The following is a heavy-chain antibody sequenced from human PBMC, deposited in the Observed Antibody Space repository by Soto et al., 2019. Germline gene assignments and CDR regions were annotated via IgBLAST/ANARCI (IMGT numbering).Heavy chain of an antibody. D-gene: IGHD4-17*01. Sequence: QVQLVQSGAEVQKPGSSVKVSCKASGGTFSSYAISWVRQAPGQGLEWMGGIIPIFGTANYAQKFQGRVTITADESTSTAYMELSSLRSEDTAVYYCARVYGVDDYGENYYYYGMDVWGQGTTVTVSS. CDR1: GGTFSSYA. J-gene: IGHJ6*02. V-gene: IGHV1-69*01. CDR3: ARVYGVDDYGENYYYYGMDV. CDR2: IIPIFGTA.